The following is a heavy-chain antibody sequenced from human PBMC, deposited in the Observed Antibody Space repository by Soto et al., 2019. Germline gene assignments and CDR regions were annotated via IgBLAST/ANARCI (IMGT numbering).Heavy chain of an antibody. Sequence: GASVKVSCKASGYTFTSYGISWVRQAPGQGLEWMGWISAYNGNTNYAQKLQGRVTMTTDTSTSTAYMELRSLRSDDTAVYYCAGLIAVAGTDWFDPWGQGTLVTVSS. CDR3: AGLIAVAGTDWFDP. V-gene: IGHV1-18*01. CDR2: ISAYNGNT. CDR1: GYTFTSYG. J-gene: IGHJ5*02. D-gene: IGHD6-19*01.